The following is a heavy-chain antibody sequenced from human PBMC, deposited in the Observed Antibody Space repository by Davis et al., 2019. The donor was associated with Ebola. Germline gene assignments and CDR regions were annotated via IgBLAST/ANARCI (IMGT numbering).Heavy chain of an antibody. CDR3: ARITMVRGVIIYGMDV. CDR1: GYTFTSYY. V-gene: IGHV1-46*01. J-gene: IGHJ6*02. Sequence: AASVKVSCKASGYTFTSYYMHWVRQAPGQGLEWMGIINPSGGSTSYAQKLQGRVTMTTDTSTSTAYMELRSLRSDDTAVYYCARITMVRGVIIYGMDVWGQGTTVTVSS. CDR2: INPSGGST. D-gene: IGHD3-10*01.